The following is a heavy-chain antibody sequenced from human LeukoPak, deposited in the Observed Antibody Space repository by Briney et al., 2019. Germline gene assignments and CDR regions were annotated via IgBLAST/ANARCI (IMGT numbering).Heavy chain of an antibody. CDR2: IIPILGIT. D-gene: IGHD3-22*01. Sequence: GASVKVSCKASGGTFSSYAISWVRQAPGQGLEWMGRIIPILGITNYAQKFQGRVTITADKSTSTAYMELSSLRSEDTAVYYCATGDTYYYDSSGYYWGQGTLVTVSS. V-gene: IGHV1-69*04. J-gene: IGHJ4*02. CDR3: ATGDTYYYDSSGYY. CDR1: GGTFSSYA.